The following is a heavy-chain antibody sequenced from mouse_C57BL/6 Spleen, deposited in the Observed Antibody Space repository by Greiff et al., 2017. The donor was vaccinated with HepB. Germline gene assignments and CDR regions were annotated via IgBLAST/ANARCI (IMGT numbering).Heavy chain of an antibody. CDR3: ARGGCGSSPLDS. J-gene: IGHJ2*01. D-gene: IGHD1-1*01. Sequence: QVQLKQPGAELVMPGASVKLSCKASGYTFTSYWMHWVKQRPGQGLEWIGEIDPSDSYTNYNQKFKGKSTLTVDKSSSTAYMQLSSLTSEDSAVYDCARGGCGSSPLDSWGKGPPPTVS. CDR2: IDPSDSYT. CDR1: GYTFTSYW. V-gene: IGHV1-69*01.